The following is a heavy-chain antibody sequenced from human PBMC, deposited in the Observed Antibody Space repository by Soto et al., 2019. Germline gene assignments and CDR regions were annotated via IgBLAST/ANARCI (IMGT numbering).Heavy chain of an antibody. D-gene: IGHD5-12*01. Sequence: ASVKVSCKASGGTFSSYAISWVRQAPGQGLEWMGGIIPIFGTANYAQKFQGRVTITADESTSTAYMELSSLRSEDTAVYYCARKKFSGYVNWFDPWGQGTLVTAPQ. V-gene: IGHV1-69*13. CDR1: GGTFSSYA. J-gene: IGHJ5*02. CDR2: IIPIFGTA. CDR3: ARKKFSGYVNWFDP.